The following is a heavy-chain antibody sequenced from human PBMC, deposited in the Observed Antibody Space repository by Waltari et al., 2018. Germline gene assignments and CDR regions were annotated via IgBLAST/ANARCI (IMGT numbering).Heavy chain of an antibody. CDR3: ARGEETVTNRHFDY. Sequence: QVQLVESGGGVVQPGRSLRLSCAASGFPFSNYARHWVRQAPGKGLEWVTFIHFNGNNTYYADSVKGRFTISRDNSKNTLFLQMNSLRTEDTAVYYCARGEETVTNRHFDYWGQGILVTVSS. V-gene: IGHV3-30*01. CDR1: GFPFSNYA. D-gene: IGHD4-4*01. J-gene: IGHJ4*02. CDR2: IHFNGNNT.